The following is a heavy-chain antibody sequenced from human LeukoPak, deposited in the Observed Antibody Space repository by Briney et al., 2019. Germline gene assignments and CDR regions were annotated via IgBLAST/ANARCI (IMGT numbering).Heavy chain of an antibody. V-gene: IGHV4-59*08. CDR1: GGSISGYF. D-gene: IGHD3-3*01. CDR2: IYHGGST. Sequence: SETLSLTCTVSGGSISGYFWSWIRQPPGKGLEWIGYIYHGGSTIYNPSLKSRVTISVDTSKNQFSLKVSSVTAADTAVYYCARFFWSNSKRLDYWGQGTVVTVSS. CDR3: ARFFWSNSKRLDY. J-gene: IGHJ4*02.